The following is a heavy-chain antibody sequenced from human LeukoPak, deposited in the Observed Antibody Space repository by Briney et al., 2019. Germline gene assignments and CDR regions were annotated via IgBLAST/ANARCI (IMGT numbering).Heavy chain of an antibody. CDR1: GFTFSSYG. J-gene: IGHJ4*02. CDR3: AKNAYYYDSSGYYFDY. Sequence: GGSLRLSCAASGFTFSSYGMHWVRQAPGKGLEWVAFIRYDGSNKYYADSVKGRFTISRGNSKNTLYLQMNSLRAEDTAVYYCAKNAYYYDSSGYYFDYWGQGTLVTVSS. V-gene: IGHV3-30*02. CDR2: IRYDGSNK. D-gene: IGHD3-22*01.